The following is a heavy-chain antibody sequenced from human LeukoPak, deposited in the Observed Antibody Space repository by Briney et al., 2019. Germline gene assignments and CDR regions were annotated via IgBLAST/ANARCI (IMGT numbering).Heavy chain of an antibody. V-gene: IGHV1-2*02. J-gene: IGHJ6*03. Sequence: GASVKVSCKASGYTFTGYYMHWVRQAPGQGLEWMGWINPNSGGTNYAQKFQGRVTMTRDTSISTAYMELSRLRSDDTAVYYCARDARRCSGGSCYSDYYYYYMDVWGKGTTVTISS. CDR2: INPNSGGT. CDR1: GYTFTGYY. CDR3: ARDARRCSGGSCYSDYYYYYMDV. D-gene: IGHD2-15*01.